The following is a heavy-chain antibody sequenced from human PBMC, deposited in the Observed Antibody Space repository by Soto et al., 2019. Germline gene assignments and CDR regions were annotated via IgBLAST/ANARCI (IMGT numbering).Heavy chain of an antibody. D-gene: IGHD2-2*02. CDR3: ARHDCSCTRCYNFGMDV. CDR2: IDPSDSYI. J-gene: IGHJ6*02. V-gene: IGHV5-10-1*01. CDR1: GYSFTNYW. Sequence: RGESLKISCKGSGYSFTNYWISWVRQMPGKGLEWMGRIDPSDSYIKYSPSFQGHVTISADNSISTAYLQWSSLKASDTAMYYCARHDCSCTRCYNFGMDVWGQGTTVTVSS.